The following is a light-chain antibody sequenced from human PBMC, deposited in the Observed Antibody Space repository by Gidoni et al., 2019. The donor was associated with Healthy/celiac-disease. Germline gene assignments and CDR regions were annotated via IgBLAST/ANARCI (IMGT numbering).Light chain of an antibody. CDR3: QQLNSYIT. Sequence: DIHLTQSPSFLSASVGDRVTITCRASQGISSYLAWYQQKPGKAPKLLIYAASTLQSGVPSRFSGSGSGTEFTLTISSLQPEDFATYYCQQLNSYITFGQGTRLEIK. CDR2: AAS. J-gene: IGKJ5*01. V-gene: IGKV1-9*01. CDR1: QGISSY.